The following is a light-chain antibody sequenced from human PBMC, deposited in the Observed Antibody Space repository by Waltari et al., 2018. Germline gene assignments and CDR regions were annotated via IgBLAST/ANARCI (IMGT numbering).Light chain of an antibody. V-gene: IGLV2-23*02. Sequence: QSALTQPASVSGSPGQSITISCTGTSSDXXXXXXXXWYQHLPGKDPKVMISEVTTRPSGVSNRFSAPKSCNTASLTISGLQADDEAEYYCCSDAGSGTYVFGTGTKLTV. J-gene: IGLJ1*01. CDR2: EVT. CDR1: SSDXXXXXX. CDR3: CSDAGSGTYV.